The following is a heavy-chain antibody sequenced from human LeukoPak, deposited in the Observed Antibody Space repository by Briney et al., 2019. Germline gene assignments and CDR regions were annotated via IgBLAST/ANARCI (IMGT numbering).Heavy chain of an antibody. CDR3: ARRDYYDSTGYYYL. CDR1: GDSISTDNW. V-gene: IGHV4-4*02. D-gene: IGHD3-22*01. CDR2: IYHRGST. J-gene: IGHJ4*02. Sequence: SETLSLTCAVAGDSISTDNWWSWVRQPPGKGLEWIGEIYHRGSTNYNPTLKSRVSISVDKSKNQFSLKVNSATAADTAVYYCARRDYYDSTGYYYLWGQGTLVTVSS.